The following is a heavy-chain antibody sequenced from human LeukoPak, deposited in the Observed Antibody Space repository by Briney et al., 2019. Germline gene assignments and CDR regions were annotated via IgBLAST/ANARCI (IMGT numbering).Heavy chain of an antibody. Sequence: GGSLRLSCAASGFTFSYYGMSWVGQAPGKGLEWVSAISGSGGSTYYADSVKGRFTISRDNSKNTLFLQMNSLRAEDTALYYCAKGTSSWHEFDSWGQGTLVTVSS. J-gene: IGHJ4*02. D-gene: IGHD6-13*01. CDR1: GFTFSYYG. CDR3: AKGTSSWHEFDS. CDR2: ISGSGGST. V-gene: IGHV3-23*01.